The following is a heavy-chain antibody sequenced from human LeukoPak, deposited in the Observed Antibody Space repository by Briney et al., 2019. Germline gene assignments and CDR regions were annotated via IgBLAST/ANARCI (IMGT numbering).Heavy chain of an antibody. CDR3: IRLWFGEFI. V-gene: IGHV3-15*01. J-gene: IGHJ3*02. Sequence: GGSLRLSCTASGFTFSNAWMSWVRQAPGKGLEWVGRIKSKTDGGTTDYAAPVKGRFTISRDDSKNTLYLQMNSLTTEDTAVYYCIRLWFGEFIWGQGTMVSVSS. D-gene: IGHD3-10*01. CDR2: IKSKTDGGTT. CDR1: GFTFSNAW.